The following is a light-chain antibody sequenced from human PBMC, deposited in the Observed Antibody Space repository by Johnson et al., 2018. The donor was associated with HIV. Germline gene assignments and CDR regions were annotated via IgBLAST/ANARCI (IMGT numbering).Light chain of an antibody. V-gene: IGLV1-51*01. CDR2: DNN. CDR3: GTWVSSVSAPYD. Sequence: QPVLTQPPSVSAAPGQKVTISCSGSSSNIGNNYVSWYQQLPGTAPKLLIYDNNKRPSGIPDRFSGSKSGPSATLDITGLQAGDEADYYCGTWVSSVSAPYDFGTGTTVTVL. J-gene: IGLJ1*01. CDR1: SSNIGNNY.